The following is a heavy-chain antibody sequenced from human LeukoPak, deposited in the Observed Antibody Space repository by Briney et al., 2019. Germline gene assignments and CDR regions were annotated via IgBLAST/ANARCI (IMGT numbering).Heavy chain of an antibody. CDR3: ARRSTRDSAPFDY. D-gene: IGHD1-26*01. Sequence: PSETLSLTCIVSGASISNYYWSWIRQPPGKGLEWIGYIYYSGSTNYNPSLKSRVTISVDTSKNQFSLKLSSVTAADTAVYYCARRSTRDSAPFDYWGQGTLVTVSS. J-gene: IGHJ4*02. CDR2: IYYSGST. CDR1: GASISNYY. V-gene: IGHV4-59*08.